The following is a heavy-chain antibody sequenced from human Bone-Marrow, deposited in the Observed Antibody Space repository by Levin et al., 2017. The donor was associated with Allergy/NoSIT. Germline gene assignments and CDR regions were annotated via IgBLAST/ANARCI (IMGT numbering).Heavy chain of an antibody. J-gene: IGHJ4*02. Sequence: GESLKISCAASGFTFRSYAMSWVRQAPGKGLEWVSGISSTGRTTYYADSVKGRFTISRDNPKNTLYLQMNSLRAEDTALYYCAKDENNLVDYWGQGTLVTVSS. CDR1: GFTFRSYA. CDR3: AKDENNLVDY. V-gene: IGHV3-23*01. CDR2: ISSTGRTT. D-gene: IGHD1-14*01.